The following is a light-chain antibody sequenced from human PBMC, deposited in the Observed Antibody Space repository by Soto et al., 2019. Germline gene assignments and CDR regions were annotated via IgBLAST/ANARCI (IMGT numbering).Light chain of an antibody. CDR2: DGN. CDR1: SSDIGSYNL. V-gene: IGLV2-23*01. Sequence: QSVLTQPASVSGSPGQSITISCTGTSSDIGSYNLVSWYQQHPGKAPKLIIYDGNKRPSGVSNRFSASKSGNTASLTISGLQAEDEADYYCCSYAGTSTSVFGGGTQLTVL. J-gene: IGLJ3*02. CDR3: CSYAGTSTSV.